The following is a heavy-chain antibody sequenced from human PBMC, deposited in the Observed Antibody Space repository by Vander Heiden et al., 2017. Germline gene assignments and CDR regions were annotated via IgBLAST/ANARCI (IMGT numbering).Heavy chain of an antibody. CDR2: INHSGST. V-gene: IGHV4-34*01. CDR3: ARGKGRRITIFGVVDYGMDV. Sequence: QVQLQQWGAGLLKPSETLSLTCAVYGGSFSGYYWSWIRQPPGKGLEWIGEINHSGSTNYNPSLKSRVTISVDTSKNQFSLKLSSVTAADTAVYYCARGKGRRITIFGVVDYGMDVWGQGTTVTVSS. CDR1: GGSFSGYY. D-gene: IGHD3-3*01. J-gene: IGHJ6*02.